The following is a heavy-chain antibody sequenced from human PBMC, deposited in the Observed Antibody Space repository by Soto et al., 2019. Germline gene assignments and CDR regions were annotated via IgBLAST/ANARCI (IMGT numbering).Heavy chain of an antibody. J-gene: IGHJ4*02. V-gene: IGHV4-59*08. CDR2: IYYSGST. D-gene: IGHD3-10*01. CDR3: AGGRDGYNRGTFDY. Sequence: SETLSLTCTVSGGSISSYYWSWIRQPPGKGLEWIGYIYYSGSTNYNPSLKSRVTISVDTSKNQFSLKLSSVTAADTAVYYCAGGRDGYNRGTFDYWGQGTLVTVSS. CDR1: GGSISSYY.